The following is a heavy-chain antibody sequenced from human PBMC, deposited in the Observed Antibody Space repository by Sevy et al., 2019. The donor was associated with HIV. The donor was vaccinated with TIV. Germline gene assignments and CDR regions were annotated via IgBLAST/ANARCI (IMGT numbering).Heavy chain of an antibody. CDR3: ARGKVAAAGTGVY. V-gene: IGHV3-7*01. J-gene: IGHJ4*02. D-gene: IGHD6-13*01. CDR2: IKQDGSEK. Sequence: GGSLRLSCAASGFRFNYHNMNWVRQAPGKGLEWVANIKQDGSEKYYVDSVKGRFTISRDNAKNSLYLQMNSLRAEDTAVYYCARGKVAAAGTGVYWGQGTLVTVSS. CDR1: GFRFNYHN.